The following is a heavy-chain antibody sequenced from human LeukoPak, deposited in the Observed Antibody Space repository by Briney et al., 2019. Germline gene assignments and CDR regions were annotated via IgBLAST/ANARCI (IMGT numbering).Heavy chain of an antibody. J-gene: IGHJ4*02. V-gene: IGHV3-21*01. CDR3: ARGPNPAHFDY. D-gene: IGHD4/OR15-4a*01. CDR1: GFTFSSYS. Sequence: GGSLRLSCAASGFTFSSYSMNWVRQAPGKGLEWVSSISSSSSYIYYAGSVKGRFTISRDDAKNSLYLQMNSLRAEDTAVYYCARGPNPAHFDYWGQGTLVTVSS. CDR2: ISSSSSYI.